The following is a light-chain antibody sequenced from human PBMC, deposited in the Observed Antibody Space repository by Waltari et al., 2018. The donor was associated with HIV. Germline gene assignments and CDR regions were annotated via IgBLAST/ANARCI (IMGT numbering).Light chain of an antibody. V-gene: IGLV1-44*01. CDR1: VSHIGDNA. CDR2: SKN. J-gene: IGLJ2*01. Sequence: SLSTPPPPVSATPAQRATISCSGAVSHIGDNAVSWYQQFPGTAPKLLIYSKNHRPSGVPDRFSGSKSGTSASLAISGLQSEDEADYYCATLDDSLNGPVFGGGTKVTVL. CDR3: ATLDDSLNGPV.